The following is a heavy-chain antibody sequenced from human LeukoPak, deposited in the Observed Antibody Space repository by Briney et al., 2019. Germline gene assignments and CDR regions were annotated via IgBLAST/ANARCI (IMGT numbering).Heavy chain of an antibody. D-gene: IGHD3-22*01. J-gene: IGHJ4*02. CDR3: AKIPGGYYYDSSGYEGPIDY. V-gene: IGHV1-69*01. Sequence: SVKVSCKASGGTFSSYAISWVRQAPGQGLEWMGGIIPIFGTANYAQKFQGRVTITADESTSTAYMEPSSLRSEDTAVYYCAKIPGGYYYDSSGYEGPIDYWGQGTLVTVSS. CDR1: GGTFSSYA. CDR2: IIPIFGTA.